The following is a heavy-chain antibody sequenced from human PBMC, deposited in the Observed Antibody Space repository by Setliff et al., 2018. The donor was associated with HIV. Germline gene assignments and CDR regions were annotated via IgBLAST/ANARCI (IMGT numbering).Heavy chain of an antibody. Sequence: PSETLSLTCTVSGGSFTSRSCYWGWIRQPPGKGLEWIGSIFYSGITYYNPSLKSRVTISVDTSKNQFSLKLTSVTAADTAVYYCARRGIIAGTTDFWGQGTPVTRLL. CDR1: GGSFTSRSCY. D-gene: IGHD1-7*01. J-gene: IGHJ4*02. CDR3: ARRGIIAGTTDF. V-gene: IGHV4-39*01. CDR2: IFYSGIT.